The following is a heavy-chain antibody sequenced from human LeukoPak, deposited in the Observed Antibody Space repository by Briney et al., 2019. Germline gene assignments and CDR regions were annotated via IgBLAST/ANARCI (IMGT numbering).Heavy chain of an antibody. CDR2: IYPGDSDT. V-gene: IGHV5-51*03. D-gene: IGHD5-18*01. J-gene: IGHJ4*02. CDR3: ARLPHGYSYGHVDY. CDR1: GYSFTSYW. Sequence: PGEFLKISCKGSGYSFTSYWIGWVRQMPGEGLKWLGIIYPGDSDTRYSPSFQGQVTILADKSISTAYLQWSSLKASDTAMYYCARLPHGYSYGHVDYWGQGTLVTVSS.